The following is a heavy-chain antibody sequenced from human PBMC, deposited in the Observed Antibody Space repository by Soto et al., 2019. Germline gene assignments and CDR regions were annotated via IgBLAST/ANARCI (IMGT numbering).Heavy chain of an antibody. CDR2: IYYSGST. V-gene: IGHV4-31*03. CDR1: GGSISSGGYY. D-gene: IGHD3-10*01. CDR3: ARDGGYGSGSYRFDY. Sequence: QVQLQESGPGLVKPSETLSLTCTVSGGSISSGGYYWSCIRQHPGKGLEWIGYIYYSGSTSYNPSLKSRVTISIDTSKNQFSLKLSAMSAADTAVYYCARDGGYGSGSYRFDYWGQGTLVTVSS. J-gene: IGHJ4*02.